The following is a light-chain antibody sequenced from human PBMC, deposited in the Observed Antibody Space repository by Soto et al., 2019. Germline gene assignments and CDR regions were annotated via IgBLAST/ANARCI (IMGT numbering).Light chain of an antibody. CDR1: QSVSSSS. CDR3: QQYGSSPLT. Sequence: EIVLTQSPGTLSLSPGERATLSCRASQSVSSSSLAWYQQRPGQAPRLLIYGASIRATDIPDRFSGSGSGTDFTLTISRLEPEDFAVYYCQQYGSSPLTFVGGTKVEIK. CDR2: GAS. V-gene: IGKV3-20*01. J-gene: IGKJ4*01.